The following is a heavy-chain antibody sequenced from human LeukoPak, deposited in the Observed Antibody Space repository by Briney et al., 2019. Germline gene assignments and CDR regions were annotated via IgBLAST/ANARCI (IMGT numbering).Heavy chain of an antibody. CDR1: GFTFSNCG. CDR2: IWYDGSYK. J-gene: IGHJ4*02. D-gene: IGHD2-8*02. Sequence: GRSVRLSCAASGFTFSNCGMHWVRQAPGKGLEWVAVIWYDGSYKYYADSVKGRSTISRDNSKNTLYLQMNSLRAEDTAVYYCAKDFYVGPVLARYFDYWGQGTLVTVSS. V-gene: IGHV3-33*06. CDR3: AKDFYVGPVLARYFDY.